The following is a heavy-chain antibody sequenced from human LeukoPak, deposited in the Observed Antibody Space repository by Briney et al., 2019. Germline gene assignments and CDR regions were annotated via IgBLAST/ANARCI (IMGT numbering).Heavy chain of an antibody. V-gene: IGHV3-30-3*01. J-gene: IGHJ5*02. CDR2: ISYDGSNK. CDR1: GFTFSSYA. CDR3: ARDNWFDP. Sequence: GGSLRLSCAASGFTFSSYAMHWVRQAPGKGLEWVAVISYDGSNKCYADSVKGRFTISRDNSKNTLYLQMNSLRAEDTAVYYCARDNWFDPWGQGTLVTVSS.